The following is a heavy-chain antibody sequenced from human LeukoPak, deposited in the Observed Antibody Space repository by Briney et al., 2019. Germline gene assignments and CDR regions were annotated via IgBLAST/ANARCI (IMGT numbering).Heavy chain of an antibody. CDR3: ASLAVVQHPDY. D-gene: IGHD2-2*01. V-gene: IGHV3-64*01. CDR1: GFTFYTYG. CDR2: IGPDGGTT. Sequence: GGSLRLSCAASGFTFYTYGMHWVRQAPGKGLEYVSGIGPDGGTTYYANSVKGRFTISRDNSKNTLYLQMNSLRAEDTAVHYCASLAVVQHPDYWGQGTLVTVSS. J-gene: IGHJ4*02.